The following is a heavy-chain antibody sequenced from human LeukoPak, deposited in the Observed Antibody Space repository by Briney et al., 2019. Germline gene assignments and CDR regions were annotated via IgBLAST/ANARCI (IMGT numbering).Heavy chain of an antibody. V-gene: IGHV3-7*01. CDR2: IKRDGNEK. Sequence: GGSLRLSCAASGFTFSTSAMTWVRQAPGKGLEWVANIKRDGNEKNYVDSVKGRFSISRDNAKNSLYLQMDSLRAEDTAVYYCAKEGAYPIITYDSWGEGALVTVSS. CDR3: AKEGAYPIITYDS. CDR1: GFTFSTSA. J-gene: IGHJ5*01. D-gene: IGHD3-10*01.